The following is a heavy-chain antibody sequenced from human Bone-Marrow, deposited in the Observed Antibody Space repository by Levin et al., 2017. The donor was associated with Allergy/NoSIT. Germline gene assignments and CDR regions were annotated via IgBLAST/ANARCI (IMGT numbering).Heavy chain of an antibody. CDR3: ARRPIVGAIGGLNWFDP. CDR1: GGSFSGYY. CDR2: INHSGST. Sequence: ASETLSLTCAVYGGSFSGYYWSWIRQPPGKGLEWIGEINHSGSTNYNPSLKSRVTISVDTSKNQFSLKLSSVTAADTAVYYCARRPIVGAIGGLNWFDPWGQGTLVTVSS. D-gene: IGHD1-26*01. J-gene: IGHJ5*02. V-gene: IGHV4-34*01.